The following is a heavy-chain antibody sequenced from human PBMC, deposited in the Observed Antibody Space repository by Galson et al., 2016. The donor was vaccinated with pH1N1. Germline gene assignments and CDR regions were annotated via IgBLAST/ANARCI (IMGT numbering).Heavy chain of an antibody. Sequence: QSGAEVKKPGESLKISCKASGYSFTDYWIGWVRQMTGKGLGWMGIIFPGDSDTRYSPSFQGQVTISADKSINTAYLQWSSLKASDTAIYYCARLRGSDFDSWGQGTLVTVS. CDR3: ARLRGSDFDS. CDR2: IFPGDSDT. V-gene: IGHV5-51*03. CDR1: GYSFTDYW. D-gene: IGHD3-16*01. J-gene: IGHJ4*02.